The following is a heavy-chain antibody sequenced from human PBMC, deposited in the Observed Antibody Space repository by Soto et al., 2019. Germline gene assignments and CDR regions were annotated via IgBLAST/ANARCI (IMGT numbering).Heavy chain of an antibody. CDR2: IHYSGST. D-gene: IGHD3-22*01. CDR3: ARERYYDGGGYSTTPEYHFDY. J-gene: IGHJ4*02. CDR1: GDSVSGYY. V-gene: IGHV4-59*02. Sequence: LSLTCTVSGDSVSGYYWSWIRQSPGKGLEWIGYIHYSGSTNYNPSLESRITISVDMSKNQFSLKLSSVTAADTAVYYCARERYYDGGGYSTTPEYHFDYRGQGTLVTVSS.